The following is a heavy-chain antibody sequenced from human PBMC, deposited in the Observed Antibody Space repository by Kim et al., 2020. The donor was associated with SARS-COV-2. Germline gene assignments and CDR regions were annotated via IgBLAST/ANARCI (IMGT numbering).Heavy chain of an antibody. D-gene: IGHD5-12*01. CDR1: GLTFSDSV. CDR3: TTYRGNGLPWFDP. V-gene: IGHV3-73*01. Sequence: GESLKISCAASGLTFSDSVIHWVRQASGRGLEWVGRIRSKANNYATTYVASVRGRFTVSRDDSENTAYLQMNSLKTEDTAVYYCTTYRGNGLPWFDPWGQGALVTVSS. J-gene: IGHJ5*02. CDR2: IRSKANNYAT.